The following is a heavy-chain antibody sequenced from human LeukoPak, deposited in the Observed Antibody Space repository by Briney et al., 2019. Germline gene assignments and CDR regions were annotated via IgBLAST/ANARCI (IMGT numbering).Heavy chain of an antibody. V-gene: IGHV4-39*07. J-gene: IGHJ3*02. Sequence: SETLSLTCTVSGGSISSSSYYWGWIRQPPGKGLEWIGSIYHSGSTYFHPSLKSRVTISVDTSKNQFSLKLSSVTAADTAVYYCARDDESDDHADFDIWGQGTMVTVSS. D-gene: IGHD1-14*01. CDR2: IYHSGST. CDR3: ARDDESDDHADFDI. CDR1: GGSISSSSYY.